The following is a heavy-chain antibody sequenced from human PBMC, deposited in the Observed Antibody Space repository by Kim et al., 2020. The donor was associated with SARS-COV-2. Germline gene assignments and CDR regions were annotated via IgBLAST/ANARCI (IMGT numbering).Heavy chain of an antibody. Sequence: GGSLRLSCAASGFTFSSYAMHWVRQAPGKGLEWVAVISYDGINKYYADSVKGRFTISRDNSKNTLYLQMNSLRAEDTAVYYCARAMDDYYYDSSGLDYWG. D-gene: IGHD3-22*01. CDR2: ISYDGINK. V-gene: IGHV3-30-3*01. J-gene: IGHJ4*01. CDR1: GFTFSSYA. CDR3: ARAMDDYYYDSSGLDY.